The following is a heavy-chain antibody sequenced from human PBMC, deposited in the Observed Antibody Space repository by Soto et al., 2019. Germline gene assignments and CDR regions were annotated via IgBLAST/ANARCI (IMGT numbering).Heavy chain of an antibody. CDR1: GFTFSSYS. J-gene: IGHJ3*02. CDR3: ARDIGGYYDSSGPNAPPRAFDI. D-gene: IGHD3-22*01. CDR2: ISSSSSYI. V-gene: IGHV3-21*04. Sequence: GGSLRLSCAASGFTFSSYSMNWVRQAPGKGLEWVSSISSSSSYIYYADSVKGRFTISRDNAKNSLYLQMNSLRAEDTAVYYCARDIGGYYDSSGPNAPPRAFDIWGQGTMVTVSS.